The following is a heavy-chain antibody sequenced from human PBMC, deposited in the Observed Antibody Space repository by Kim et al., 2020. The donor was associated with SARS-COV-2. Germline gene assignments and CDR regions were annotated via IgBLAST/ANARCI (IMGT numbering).Heavy chain of an antibody. V-gene: IGHV4-61*01. Sequence: SETLSLTCTVSGGSVSSGSYFWSWIRQPPGKGLEWIGYIYYSGNTNYNPSLKSRVTISVDTSKNQFSLKLRSVTAADTAVYYCARLPNDFWSGFPYCFDFWGQGTLVTVSS. D-gene: IGHD3-3*01. J-gene: IGHJ4*02. CDR3: ARLPNDFWSGFPYCFDF. CDR2: IYYSGNT. CDR1: GGSVSSGSYF.